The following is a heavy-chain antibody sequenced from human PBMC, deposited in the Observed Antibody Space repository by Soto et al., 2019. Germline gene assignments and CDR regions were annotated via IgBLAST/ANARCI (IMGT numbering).Heavy chain of an antibody. J-gene: IGHJ2*01. CDR2: INHSGST. D-gene: IGHD1-26*01. V-gene: IGHV4-34*01. Sequence: QVHLQQWGAGLLKPSETLSLTCAVDGGSFSGYYWSWIRQPPGKGLEWIGAINHSGSTNYNPSLKSRVSIPVGTSNNQFSLKLSSVTAADTAVYYCARGRVDGYYQPWYFDLWGRGTVVTVSS. CDR3: ARGRVDGYYQPWYFDL. CDR1: GGSFSGYY.